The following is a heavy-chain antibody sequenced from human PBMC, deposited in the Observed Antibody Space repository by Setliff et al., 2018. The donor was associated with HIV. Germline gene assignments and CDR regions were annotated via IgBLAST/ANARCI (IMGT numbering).Heavy chain of an antibody. CDR1: GYSITNDDW. Sequence: SETLSLTCAVSGYSITNDDWWSWVRQPPGKGLEWIGEIYHGGATNYNPSLKSRVTISLDTSKNQFTLKLSSVTAADTAVYYCARDGRYSSSWYEIDYWGQGTLVTVSS. J-gene: IGHJ4*02. D-gene: IGHD6-13*01. V-gene: IGHV4-4*02. CDR2: IYHGGAT. CDR3: ARDGRYSSSWYEIDY.